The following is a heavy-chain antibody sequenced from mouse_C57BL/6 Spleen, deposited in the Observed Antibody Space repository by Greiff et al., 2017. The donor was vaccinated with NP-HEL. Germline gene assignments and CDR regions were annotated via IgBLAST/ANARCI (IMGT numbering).Heavy chain of an antibody. V-gene: IGHV1-82*01. J-gene: IGHJ2*01. CDR1: GYAFSSSW. CDR2: IYPGDGDT. CDR3: ARLAYYFDY. Sequence: VQGVESGPELVKPGASVKISCKASGYAFSSSWMNWVKQRPGKGLEWIGRIYPGDGDTNYNGKFKGKATLTADKSSSTAYMQLSSLTSEDSAVYFCARLAYYFDYWGQGTTLTVSS.